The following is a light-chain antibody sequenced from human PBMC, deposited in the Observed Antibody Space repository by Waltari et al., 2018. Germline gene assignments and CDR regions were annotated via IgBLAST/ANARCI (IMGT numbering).Light chain of an antibody. J-gene: IGKJ3*01. Sequence: DIQMTQSPSSLSASVGDRVTITCRASQGISNSLAWYQQQPGQAPKLLIYAASTLPTGVPSRFSGGGSGTDFTLTISSLQPEDVATYYCQKYNNALFAFGPGTKVDIK. CDR2: AAS. V-gene: IGKV1-27*01. CDR1: QGISNS. CDR3: QKYNNALFA.